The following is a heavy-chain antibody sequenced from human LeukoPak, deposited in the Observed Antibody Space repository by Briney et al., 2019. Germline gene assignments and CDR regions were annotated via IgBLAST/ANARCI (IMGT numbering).Heavy chain of an antibody. J-gene: IGHJ4*02. CDR2: IYYSGST. CDR1: GGSISNYY. CDR3: ARRDTSGWYYFDH. V-gene: IGHV4-59*01. D-gene: IGHD6-19*01. Sequence: PSETLSLTCTVSGGSISNYYWNWIRQPPGKGLEWIGYIYYSGSTTYNPSLRSRVTISADTSKNQFSLKLSSVTAADTAVYYCARRDTSGWYYFDHWGQGTLVTVSS.